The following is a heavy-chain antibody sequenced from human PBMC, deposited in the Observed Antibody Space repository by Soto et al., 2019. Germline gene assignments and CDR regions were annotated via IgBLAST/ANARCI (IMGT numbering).Heavy chain of an antibody. CDR2: IYPPNSDT. Sequence: DSLTISCKGSGYNFATYWIGLVRQTPGKGLEWIGIIYPPNSDTKYSPSFEGQVTISAEKSINTAYLQWSSLTASDTAVYYCARHRLYSSSWTTFDYWGQGTLVTVSS. D-gene: IGHD2-2*01. V-gene: IGHV5-51*01. CDR1: GYNFATYW. J-gene: IGHJ4*02. CDR3: ARHRLYSSSWTTFDY.